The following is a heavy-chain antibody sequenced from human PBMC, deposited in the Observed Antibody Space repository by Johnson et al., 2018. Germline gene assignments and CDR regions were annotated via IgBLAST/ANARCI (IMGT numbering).Heavy chain of an antibody. D-gene: IGHD3-10*01. J-gene: IGHJ6*03. CDR2: ISSSGSNI. Sequence: QVQLVQSGGGLVKPGGSLRLSCAASGFIFSDYYMSWIRQAPGKGLEWVSYISSSGSNIYYADSVKGRFTISRENSKNSLSLQMNSRGAEDTAVYYCARDGGYYYGFRYYYYYMDVWGKGTTVTVSS. CDR1: GFIFSDYY. CDR3: ARDGGYYYGFRYYYYYMDV. V-gene: IGHV3-11*04.